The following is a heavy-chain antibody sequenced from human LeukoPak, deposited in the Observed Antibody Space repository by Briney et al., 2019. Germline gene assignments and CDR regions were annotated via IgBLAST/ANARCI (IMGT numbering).Heavy chain of an antibody. V-gene: IGHV3-49*04. Sequence: GGSLRLSCTASGFTFGDYAMSWVRQTPGKGLEWVGFIRSKAYGGTTEYAASVKGRFTIPRDDSKSIAYLQMNSLKTEDTAVYYCTRDWNDLYWGQGTLVTVSS. CDR3: TRDWNDLY. J-gene: IGHJ4*02. D-gene: IGHD1-1*01. CDR1: GFTFGDYA. CDR2: IRSKAYGGTT.